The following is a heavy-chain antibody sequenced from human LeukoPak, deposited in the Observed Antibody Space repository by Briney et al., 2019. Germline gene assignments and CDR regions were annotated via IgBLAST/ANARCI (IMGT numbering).Heavy chain of an antibody. CDR2: INHSGSA. J-gene: IGHJ3*02. CDR1: GGSFSGDY. D-gene: IGHD1-1*01. Sequence: SETLSLTCGVYGGSFSGDYWSWVRQPPGKGVEWIGEINHSGSASYNPSLKSRVTISVDTSKIQFSLKLSSVTATDTAVYYCARMRDNWNVCVFDIWGQGTMVTVSS. V-gene: IGHV4-34*01. CDR3: ARMRDNWNVCVFDI.